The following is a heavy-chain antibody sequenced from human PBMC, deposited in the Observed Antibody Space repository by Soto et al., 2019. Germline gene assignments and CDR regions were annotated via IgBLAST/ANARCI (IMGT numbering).Heavy chain of an antibody. V-gene: IGHV3-30-3*01. CDR2: ISYDGSNK. D-gene: IGHD3-10*01. CDR1: GFTFSSYA. Sequence: GGSLRLSCAASGFTFSSYAMHWVRQAPGKGLEWVAVISYDGSNKYYADSVKGRFTISRDNSKNTLYLQMNSLRAEDTAVYYCARESFGELFFDYWGQGTLVTVSS. CDR3: ARESFGELFFDY. J-gene: IGHJ4*02.